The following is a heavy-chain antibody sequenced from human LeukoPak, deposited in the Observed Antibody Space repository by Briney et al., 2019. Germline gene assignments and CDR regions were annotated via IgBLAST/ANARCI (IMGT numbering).Heavy chain of an antibody. D-gene: IGHD3-10*01. CDR3: ATLKGYYYAPDV. Sequence: GASVKVSCKASGYTFTSYYMHWVRQSPGQGLEWMGIINPSGGSTSYAQKFQGRVTMTEDTSTDTAYMELSSLRSEDTAVYYCATLKGYYYAPDVWGKGTTVTVSS. V-gene: IGHV1-46*01. CDR1: GYTFTSYY. J-gene: IGHJ6*04. CDR2: INPSGGST.